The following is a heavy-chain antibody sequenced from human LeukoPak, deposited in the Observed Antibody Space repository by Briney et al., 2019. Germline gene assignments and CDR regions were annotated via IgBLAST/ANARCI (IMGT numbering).Heavy chain of an antibody. Sequence: SETLSLTCTVSGGSISGYYWSWIRQPPGKGLEWIAYIYYSGSTNYNPSLKSRVTISVDTSKNQFSLKLSSVTAADTAVYYCARAVVVVAATHFDYWGQGTLVTVSS. CDR3: ARAVVVVAATHFDY. D-gene: IGHD2-15*01. J-gene: IGHJ4*02. V-gene: IGHV4-59*01. CDR1: GGSISGYY. CDR2: IYYSGST.